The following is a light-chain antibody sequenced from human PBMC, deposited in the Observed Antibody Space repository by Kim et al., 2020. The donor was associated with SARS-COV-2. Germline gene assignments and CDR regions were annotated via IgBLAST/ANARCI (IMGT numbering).Light chain of an antibody. CDR2: AAS. CDR3: QQINSYPLT. CDR1: QGIRSY. V-gene: IGKV1-9*01. Sequence: ASVGDRVTLTCRASQGIRSYLAWLQQKPGEAPKLLIYAASTLQTGVPSRFSGSGSGTDFTLTISSLQPEDFATYFCQQINSYPLTFGGGTKVDIK. J-gene: IGKJ4*01.